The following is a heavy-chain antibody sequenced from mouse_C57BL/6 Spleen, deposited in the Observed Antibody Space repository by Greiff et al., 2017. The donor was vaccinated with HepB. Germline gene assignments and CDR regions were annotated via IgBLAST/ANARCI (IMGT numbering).Heavy chain of an antibody. CDR2: IRSKSNNYAT. Sequence: EVQLVESGGGLVQPKGSLKLSCAASGFSFNTYAMNWVRQAPGKGLEWVARIRSKSNNYATYYADSVKDRFTISRDDSESMLYLQMNNLKTEDTAMYYCVRHPKNWGYWYFDVWGTGTTVTVSS. V-gene: IGHV10-1*01. CDR3: VRHPKNWGYWYFDV. J-gene: IGHJ1*03. CDR1: GFSFNTYA. D-gene: IGHD4-1*01.